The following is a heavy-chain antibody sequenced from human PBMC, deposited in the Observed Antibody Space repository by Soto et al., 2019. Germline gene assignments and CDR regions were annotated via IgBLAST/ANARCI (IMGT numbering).Heavy chain of an antibody. CDR1: GGSISAYY. D-gene: IGHD3-22*01. J-gene: IGHJ4*02. V-gene: IGHV4-59*01. Sequence: SETLSLTCTVSGGSISAYYWTWIRLPPGKELEWIGHIYYRGTTNYNPSTESRETISVDTSKNQFSLRLNSVTAADTDVYYCELDRNPPQWFNWGREAMLTFSS. CDR2: IYYRGTT. CDR3: ELDRNPPQWFN.